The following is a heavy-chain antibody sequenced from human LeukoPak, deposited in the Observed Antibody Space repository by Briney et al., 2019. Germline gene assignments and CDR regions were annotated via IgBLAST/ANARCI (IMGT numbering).Heavy chain of an antibody. CDR2: ISSSSSYI. D-gene: IGHD4-17*01. CDR3: ARVWATVTTGYNWFDP. J-gene: IGHJ5*02. CDR1: GFTFSSYS. V-gene: IGHV3-21*01. Sequence: GGSLRLSCAASGFTFSSYSMNWVRQAPGKGLEWVSSISSSSSYIYYADSVKGRVTISRDNAKNSLYLQMNSLRAEDTAVYYCARVWATVTTGYNWFDPWGQGTLVTVSS.